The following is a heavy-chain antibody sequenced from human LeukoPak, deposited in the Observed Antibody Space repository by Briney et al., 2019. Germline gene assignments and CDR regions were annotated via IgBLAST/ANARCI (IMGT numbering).Heavy chain of an antibody. Sequence: PGGSLRLSCAASGFIFSNYNMNWVRQAPGKGLEWVSFISSSGSYIYFADSVNGRFTISRDNAKNSLYLQMNSLRAEDTAVYYCARHELYSYGGTVDYWGQGTLVTVSS. J-gene: IGHJ4*02. CDR3: ARHELYSYGGTVDY. D-gene: IGHD5-18*01. CDR1: GFIFSNYN. CDR2: ISSSGSYI. V-gene: IGHV3-21*01.